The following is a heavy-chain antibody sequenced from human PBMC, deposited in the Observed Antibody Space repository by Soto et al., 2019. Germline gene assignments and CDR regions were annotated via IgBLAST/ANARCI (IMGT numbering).Heavy chain of an antibody. CDR1: GFIADDYA. CDR2: ISSNSATI. Sequence: EVQLVESGGGLVQPGRSLRLSCVASGFIADDYAMHWVRQAPGKGLEWVSGISSNSATINYADSVKGRFTISRDNAKNSLVLQLSSLRPEETAVYYCVKDMKWGGMTTIHYFDSWGQGTLVTVSS. V-gene: IGHV3-9*02. CDR3: VKDMKWGGMTTIHYFDS. J-gene: IGHJ4*02. D-gene: IGHD4-17*01.